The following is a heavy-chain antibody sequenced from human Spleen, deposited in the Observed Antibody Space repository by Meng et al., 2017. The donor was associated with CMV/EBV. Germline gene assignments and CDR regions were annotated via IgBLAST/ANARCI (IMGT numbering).Heavy chain of an antibody. Sequence: GESLKISCAASGFTFSSYGMHWVRQAPGKGLEWVAFIRYDGSNKYYADSVKGRFTISRDNSKNTLYLQMNSLGAEDTAVYYFAKTPRKDCSSTSCYKGSMDYWGQGTLVTVSS. CDR2: IRYDGSNK. D-gene: IGHD2-2*02. J-gene: IGHJ4*02. CDR1: GFTFSSYG. CDR3: AKTPRKDCSSTSCYKGSMDY. V-gene: IGHV3-30*02.